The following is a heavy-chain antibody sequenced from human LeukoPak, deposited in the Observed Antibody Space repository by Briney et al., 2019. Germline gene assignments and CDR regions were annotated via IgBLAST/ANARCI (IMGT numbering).Heavy chain of an antibody. CDR2: IIPNLGTT. J-gene: IGHJ4*02. D-gene: IGHD3-22*01. Sequence: GASVKVSFKASGGTSNSHAISWVRQAPGQGLEWMGRIIPNLGTTNRAQNFQDRVTLTADKSTNTAYMELTSLTSGDTAVYYCATTNDGGGYQWGDFFDFWGQGTLVTVSS. V-gene: IGHV1-69*04. CDR1: GGTSNSHA. CDR3: ATTNDGGGYQWGDFFDF.